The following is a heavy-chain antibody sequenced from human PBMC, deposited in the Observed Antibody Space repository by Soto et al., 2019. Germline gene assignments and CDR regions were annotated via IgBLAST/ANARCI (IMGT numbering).Heavy chain of an antibody. CDR3: AREMELADYGMDV. Sequence: LGGSLRLSCAASGFTFSSYAMHWVRQAPGKGLEWVAVISYDGSNKYYADSVKGRFTISRDNSKNTLYLQMNSLRAEDTAVYYCAREMELADYGMDVWGQGTTVTVSS. V-gene: IGHV3-30-3*01. J-gene: IGHJ6*02. CDR1: GFTFSSYA. D-gene: IGHD1-7*01. CDR2: ISYDGSNK.